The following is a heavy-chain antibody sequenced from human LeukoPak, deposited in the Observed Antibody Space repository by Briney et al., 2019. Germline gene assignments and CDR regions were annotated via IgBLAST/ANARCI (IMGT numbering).Heavy chain of an antibody. D-gene: IGHD3-10*01. Sequence: GGSLRLSCAASGFTFSSYGMHWVRQAPGKGLEWVAFIRYDGSNKYYADSVKGRFTISRDNSKNTLYLQMNSLRAEDTAVYYCGWDGSGSYTVDYWGPGTLVTVSS. CDR3: GWDGSGSYTVDY. V-gene: IGHV3-30*02. CDR2: IRYDGSNK. J-gene: IGHJ4*02. CDR1: GFTFSSYG.